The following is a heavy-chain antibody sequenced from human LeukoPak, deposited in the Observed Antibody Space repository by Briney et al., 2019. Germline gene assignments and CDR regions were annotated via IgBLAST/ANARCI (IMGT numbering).Heavy chain of an antibody. V-gene: IGHV3-23*01. CDR1: GYTFSSYA. J-gene: IGHJ4*02. CDR2: ISGSGGST. D-gene: IGHD3-9*01. Sequence: PGGSLRVSCAVSGYTFSSYAMSWVRQAPGKGLEWVSAISGSGGSTYYADSVKGRFTISRDDSKNTAYLQMNGLKTEDSAVYCCMTGTAGFDSWGQGTLVTVSS. CDR3: MTGTAGFDS.